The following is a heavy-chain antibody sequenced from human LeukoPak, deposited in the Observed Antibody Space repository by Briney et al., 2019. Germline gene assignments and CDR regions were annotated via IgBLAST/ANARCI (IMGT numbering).Heavy chain of an antibody. CDR2: ISGSGGST. Sequence: GGSLRLSCAASGFTFSTYAMSWVRQAPGKGLEWVSAISGSGGSTYYADSVKGRFTISRDNSKNTLYLQMSSLRAEDTAVYYCAKEGCTSTSCASDYWGQGALVTVSS. V-gene: IGHV3-23*01. D-gene: IGHD2-8*01. CDR3: AKEGCTSTSCASDY. J-gene: IGHJ4*02. CDR1: GFTFSTYA.